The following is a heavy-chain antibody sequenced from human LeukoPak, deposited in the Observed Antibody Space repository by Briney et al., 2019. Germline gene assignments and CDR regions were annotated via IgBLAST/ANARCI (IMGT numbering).Heavy chain of an antibody. J-gene: IGHJ5*02. CDR3: ARDSSGYNWFDP. V-gene: IGHV4-59*11. D-gene: IGHD3-22*01. CDR2: VYSSGST. CDR1: GASISGHY. Sequence: KPSETLSLTCTVYGASISGHYWIWIRQPPGGGLEWIGYVYSSGSTNYNPYLKSRVTMSVDTSKTQFSLKLSSVTAADTAVYYCARDSSGYNWFDPWGEGTLVTVSS.